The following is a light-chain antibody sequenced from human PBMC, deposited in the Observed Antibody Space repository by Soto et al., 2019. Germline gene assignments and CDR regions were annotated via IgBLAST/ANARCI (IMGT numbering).Light chain of an antibody. CDR2: GAV. J-gene: IGKJ3*01. CDR3: QQLNNFPPFT. Sequence: IQLTQSPSSLSASIGDTVTITCRASQGISNYVAWYQQKPGKAPKLLIYGAVTSQSGVPSRFSGSGSGTDFTLTISNVQPEDLASYYCQQLNNFPPFTFGPGTKVDLK. CDR1: QGISNY. V-gene: IGKV1-9*01.